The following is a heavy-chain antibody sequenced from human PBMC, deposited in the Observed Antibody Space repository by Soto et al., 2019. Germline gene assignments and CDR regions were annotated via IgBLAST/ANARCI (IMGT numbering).Heavy chain of an antibody. CDR3: ARDWVVVVPAAISYYYYGMDV. CDR1: GGSISSYY. D-gene: IGHD2-2*01. Sequence: SETLSLTCTVSGGSISSYYWSWIRQPAGKGLEWIGRIYTSGSTNYNPTLKSRVTMSVDTSKNQFSLKLSSVTAADTAVYYCARDWVVVVPAAISYYYYGMDVWGQGTTVTVSS. V-gene: IGHV4-4*07. CDR2: IYTSGST. J-gene: IGHJ6*02.